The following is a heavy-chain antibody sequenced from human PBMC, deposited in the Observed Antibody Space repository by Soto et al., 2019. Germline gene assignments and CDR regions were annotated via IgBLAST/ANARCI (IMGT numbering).Heavy chain of an antibody. D-gene: IGHD1-26*01. J-gene: IGHJ1*01. CDR1: GGSISSSNW. Sequence: KLPETLSLTCAVSGGSISSSNWWSWVRQPPGKGLEWIGEIYHSGSTNYNPSLKSRVTISVDKSKNQFSLKLSSVTAADTAVYFCARLAYSGYLQTWGQGSLVTVSS. V-gene: IGHV4-4*01. CDR3: ARLAYSGYLQT. CDR2: IYHSGST.